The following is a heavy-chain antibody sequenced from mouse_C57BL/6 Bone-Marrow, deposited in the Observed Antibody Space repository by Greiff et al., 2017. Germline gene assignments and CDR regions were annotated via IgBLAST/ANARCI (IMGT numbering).Heavy chain of an antibody. V-gene: IGHV5-4*01. CDR1: GFTFSSYA. J-gene: IGHJ3*01. CDR3: AREGYDYTWFAY. CDR2: ISDGGSYT. D-gene: IGHD2-4*01. Sequence: EVQLVESGGRLVKPGGSLKLSCAASGFTFSSYAMSWVRQTPEKRLEWVATISDGGSYTYYPDNVKGRFTISRDNAKNNLYLQMSHLKSEDTAMYYCAREGYDYTWFAYWGQGTLVTVSA.